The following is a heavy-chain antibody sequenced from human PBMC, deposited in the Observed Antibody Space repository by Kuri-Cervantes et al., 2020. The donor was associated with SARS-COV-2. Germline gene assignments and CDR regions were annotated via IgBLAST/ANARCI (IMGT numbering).Heavy chain of an antibody. Sequence: LSLTCAASGFTFSSYAMHWVRQAPGKGLEWVSDISGSGGSTYYADSVKGRFTISRDNSKNTLYLQMSSLRAEDTAVYYCAKDLDSSPPHPFDYWGQGTLVTVSS. J-gene: IGHJ4*02. V-gene: IGHV3-23*01. CDR2: ISGSGGST. D-gene: IGHD6-13*01. CDR1: GFTFSSYA. CDR3: AKDLDSSPPHPFDY.